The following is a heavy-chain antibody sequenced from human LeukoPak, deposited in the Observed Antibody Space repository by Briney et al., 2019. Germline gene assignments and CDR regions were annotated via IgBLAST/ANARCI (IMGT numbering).Heavy chain of an antibody. J-gene: IGHJ4*02. V-gene: IGHV4-39*01. CDR2: IYYSGST. CDR1: GGSISSSSYY. CDR3: ARRRSDVATLYYFDY. Sequence: SETLSLTCTVSGGSISSSSYYWGWIRQPPGKGLEWIGSIYYSGSTYYNPSLKSRVTISVDTSKNQFSLKLSSVTAADTAVYYCARRRSDVATLYYFDYWGQGTLVTVSS. D-gene: IGHD5-12*01.